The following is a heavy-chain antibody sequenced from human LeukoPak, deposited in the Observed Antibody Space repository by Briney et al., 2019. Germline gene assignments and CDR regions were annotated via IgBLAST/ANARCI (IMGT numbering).Heavy chain of an antibody. CDR2: IDPKSGDT. D-gene: IGHD2-15*01. CDR3: AKEADIVSFDL. Sequence: ASVKVSCKASGYTFTGNHVYWVRQAPGQGLEWMGWIDPKSGDTMYAQKFQDRVTMTSDTSINTAYMELSGLRSDDTAVYFCAKEADIVSFDLWGRGTLVTISS. CDR1: GYTFTGNH. V-gene: IGHV1-2*02. J-gene: IGHJ2*01.